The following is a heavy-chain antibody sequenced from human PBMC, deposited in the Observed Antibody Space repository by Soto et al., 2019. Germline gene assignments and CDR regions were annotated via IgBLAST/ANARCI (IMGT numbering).Heavy chain of an antibody. CDR3: ARAGRYYDSSGYYPSNWFDP. Sequence: GGSLRLSCAASGFTFSSYAMHWVRQAPGKGLEWVAVISYDGSNKYYADSVKGRFTISRDNSKNTLYLQMNSLRAEDTAVYYCARAGRYYDSSGYYPSNWFDPWGQGTLVTVSS. CDR2: ISYDGSNK. V-gene: IGHV3-30-3*01. J-gene: IGHJ5*02. CDR1: GFTFSSYA. D-gene: IGHD3-22*01.